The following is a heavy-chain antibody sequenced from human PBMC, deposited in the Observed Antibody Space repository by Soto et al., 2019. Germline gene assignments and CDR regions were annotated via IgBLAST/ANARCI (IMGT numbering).Heavy chain of an antibody. CDR3: ARDTGRYCSSTSCPRSHYMDL. CDR2: INHSGST. D-gene: IGHD2-2*01. V-gene: IGHV4-34*01. J-gene: IGHJ6*03. CDR1: GGSFSGYY. Sequence: PSETLSLTCAVYGGSFSGYYWSWIRQPPGKGLEWIGEINHSGSTNYNPSLKSRVTISVDTSKNQFSLKLSSVTAADTAVYYCARDTGRYCSSTSCPRSHYMDLWGKGTTVT.